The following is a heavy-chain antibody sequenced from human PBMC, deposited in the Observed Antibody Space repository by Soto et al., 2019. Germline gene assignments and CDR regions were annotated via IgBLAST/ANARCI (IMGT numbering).Heavy chain of an antibody. J-gene: IGHJ4*02. CDR2: IKDGGVT. CDR3: ARGQEGIVATH. CDR1: GGSLTGYY. D-gene: IGHD5-12*01. V-gene: IGHV4-34*01. Sequence: QVHLQQWGAGLLKPSETLSLTCAVNGGSLTGYYWSWIRQPPGRGLQRIGEIKDGGVTNYSPSLKGRATMSADTSKNQFSLKLNSVTGADTAVYYCARGQEGIVATHWDQGTLVTVSS.